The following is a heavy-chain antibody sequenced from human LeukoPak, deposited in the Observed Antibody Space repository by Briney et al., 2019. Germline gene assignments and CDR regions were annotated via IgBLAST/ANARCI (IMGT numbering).Heavy chain of an antibody. CDR2: ISGSGGST. CDR1: KFTFSNYA. V-gene: IGHV3-23*01. CDR3: AKGEQGVDY. J-gene: IGHJ4*02. D-gene: IGHD1-26*01. Sequence: PGGSLKLSCAASKFTFSNYAMNWVRQAPGKGLEWVSAISGSGGSTHYADSVKGRFTISRDNSKNTLFLQMNSLRAEDTAVYYCAKGEQGVDYWGQGTLVTVSS.